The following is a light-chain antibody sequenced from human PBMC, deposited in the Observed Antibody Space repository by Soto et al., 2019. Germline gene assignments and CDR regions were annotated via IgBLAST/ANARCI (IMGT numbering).Light chain of an antibody. J-gene: IGKJ1*01. Sequence: DIQMTQSPSSLSASVGDRVTITCRASQSINRFLSWYQQTPGKAPKVLIYATSILQSGVPSRFSGSGSGTDFTLTINNLQPEDFATYYCQQSYITPWTFGQGTKVDI. CDR3: QQSYITPWT. CDR1: QSINRF. CDR2: ATS. V-gene: IGKV1-39*01.